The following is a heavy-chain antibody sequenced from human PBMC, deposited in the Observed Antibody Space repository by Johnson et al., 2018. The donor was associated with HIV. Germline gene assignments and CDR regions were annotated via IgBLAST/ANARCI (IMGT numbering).Heavy chain of an antibody. CDR2: ISNSGGDT. CDR1: GFTFSSYA. D-gene: IGHD5/OR15-5a*01. J-gene: IGHJ3*02. Sequence: VQLVESGGGLVEPGGSLRLSCAASGFTFSSYAMSWVRQAPVKGLEWVSTISNSGGDTYYADSVKGRFTISRDNSKNTLYLQMNSLRAEDTAVYYCAKDLRVYTCDAFDIWGQGTMVTVSS. CDR3: AKDLRVYTCDAFDI. V-gene: IGHV3-23*04.